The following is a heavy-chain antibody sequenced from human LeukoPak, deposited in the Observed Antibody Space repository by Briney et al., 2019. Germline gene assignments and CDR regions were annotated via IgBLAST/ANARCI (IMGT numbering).Heavy chain of an antibody. J-gene: IGHJ5*02. CDR1: GGTFSSYA. Sequence: ASVKVSCKASGGTFSSYAISWVRQAPGQGLEWMGGIIPIFGTANYAQKSQGRVTITADESTSTAYMELSSLRSEDTAVYYCARVQIRRITISNWFDPWGQGTLVTVSS. V-gene: IGHV1-69*13. D-gene: IGHD3-3*01. CDR2: IIPIFGTA. CDR3: ARVQIRRITISNWFDP.